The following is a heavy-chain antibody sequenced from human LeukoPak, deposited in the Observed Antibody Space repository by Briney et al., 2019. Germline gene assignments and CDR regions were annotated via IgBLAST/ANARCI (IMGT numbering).Heavy chain of an antibody. CDR1: GGSISSGSYY. V-gene: IGHV4-61*02. D-gene: IGHD1-26*01. Sequence: SETLSLTCTVSGGSISSGSYYWSWIRQPAGKGLEWIGRIYTSGSTNYNPSLKSRVTISVDTSKNQFSLKLSSVTAADTAVYYCATGGVGATTDFDYWGQGTLVTVSS. J-gene: IGHJ4*02. CDR3: ATGGVGATTDFDY. CDR2: IYTSGST.